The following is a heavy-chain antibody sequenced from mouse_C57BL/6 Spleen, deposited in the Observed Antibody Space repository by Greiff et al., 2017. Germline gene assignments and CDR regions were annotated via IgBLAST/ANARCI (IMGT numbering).Heavy chain of an antibody. V-gene: IGHV1-81*01. CDR1: GYTFTSYG. Sequence: VQRVESGAELARPGASVKLSCKASGYTFTSYGISWVKQRTGQGLEWIGEIYPRSGNTYYNEKFKGKATLTADKSSSTAYMELRSLTSEDSAVYFCARRFYYGSSYGGDYAMDYWGQGTSVTVSS. CDR2: IYPRSGNT. CDR3: ARRFYYGSSYGGDYAMDY. D-gene: IGHD1-1*01. J-gene: IGHJ4*01.